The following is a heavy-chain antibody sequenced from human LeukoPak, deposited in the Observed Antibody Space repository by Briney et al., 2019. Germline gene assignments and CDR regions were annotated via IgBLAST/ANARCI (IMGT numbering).Heavy chain of an antibody. Sequence: GASVKVSCKASGGTLSSYGISWLRQAPGQGLEWMGGFLPVFGEPRYSQKFQGRVTISVDESTNTASMEFNNLRSEDTAVYYCARDQGFCSGSSCVQFDPWGQGTPIIVSS. J-gene: IGHJ5*02. CDR3: ARDQGFCSGSSCVQFDP. D-gene: IGHD2-2*01. CDR1: GGTLSSYG. CDR2: FLPVFGEP. V-gene: IGHV1-69*13.